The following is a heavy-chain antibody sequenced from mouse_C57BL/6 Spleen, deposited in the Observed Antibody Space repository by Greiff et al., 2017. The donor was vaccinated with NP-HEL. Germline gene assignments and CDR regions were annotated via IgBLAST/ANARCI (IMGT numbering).Heavy chain of an antibody. CDR1: GYTFTSYW. CDR2: IYPGSGST. Sequence: QVQLQQPGAELVKPGASVKMSCKASGYTFTSYWITWVKQRPGQGLEWIGDIYPGSGSTNYNEKFKSKATLTVDTSSSTAYMQLSSLTSEDSAVYYCARSGVYGNYLDYWGQGTTLTVSS. V-gene: IGHV1-55*01. CDR3: ARSGVYGNYLDY. D-gene: IGHD2-1*01. J-gene: IGHJ2*01.